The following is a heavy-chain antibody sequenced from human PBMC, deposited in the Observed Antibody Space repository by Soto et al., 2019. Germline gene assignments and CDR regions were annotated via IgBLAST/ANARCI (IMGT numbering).Heavy chain of an antibody. D-gene: IGHD2-15*01. CDR2: ISYSGNT. V-gene: IGHV4-59*01. CDR3: AVQKGQRGSPIDY. J-gene: IGHJ4*02. Sequence: SETLSLTCIISGDSTSNYYWSWIRQSPGKGLEWIGYISYSGNTNYNPSLKSRVTISVDMSKDQLSLKVTSVTAADTAMYYCAVQKGQRGSPIDYWGQGTQVTVSS. CDR1: GDSTSNYY.